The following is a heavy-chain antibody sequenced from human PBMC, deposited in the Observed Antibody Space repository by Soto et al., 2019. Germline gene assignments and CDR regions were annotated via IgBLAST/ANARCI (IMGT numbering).Heavy chain of an antibody. CDR3: ARDKNSYYYDSSGPVWFDP. J-gene: IGHJ5*02. V-gene: IGHV4-30-4*01. CDR2: IYYSGST. Sequence: PSETLSLTCTVSGGSISSGDYYGSWIRQPPGKGLEWIGYIYYSGSTYYNPSLKSRVTISVDTSKNQFSLKLSSVTAADTAVYYCARDKNSYYYDSSGPVWFDPWGQGTLVTVSS. D-gene: IGHD3-22*01. CDR1: GGSISSGDYY.